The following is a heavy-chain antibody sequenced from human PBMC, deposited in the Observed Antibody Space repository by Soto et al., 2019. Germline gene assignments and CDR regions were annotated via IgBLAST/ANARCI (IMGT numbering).Heavy chain of an antibody. CDR2: ISYDGSNK. V-gene: IGHV3-30-3*01. D-gene: IGHD3-10*01. Sequence: GGSLRLSCAASGFTFSSYAMHWVRQAPGKGLEWVAVISYDGSNKYYADSVKGRFTISRDNSKNTLYLQMNSLRAEDTAVYYCARELDSGSGRLYYGMDVWGQGTTVTVSS. CDR3: ARELDSGSGRLYYGMDV. J-gene: IGHJ6*02. CDR1: GFTFSSYA.